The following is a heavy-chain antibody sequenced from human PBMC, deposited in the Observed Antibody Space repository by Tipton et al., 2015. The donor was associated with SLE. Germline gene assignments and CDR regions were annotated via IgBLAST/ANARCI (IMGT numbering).Heavy chain of an antibody. Sequence: TLSLTCTVSGYSISSGYYWGWIRQPPGKGLEWIGSIYHSGSTYYNPSLKSRVTISVDTSKNQFSLKLSSVTAADTAVYYCARDAEWLKGYFDYWGQGTLVTVSS. CDR1: GYSISSGYY. D-gene: IGHD3-3*01. J-gene: IGHJ4*02. CDR3: ARDAEWLKGYFDY. V-gene: IGHV4-38-2*02. CDR2: IYHSGST.